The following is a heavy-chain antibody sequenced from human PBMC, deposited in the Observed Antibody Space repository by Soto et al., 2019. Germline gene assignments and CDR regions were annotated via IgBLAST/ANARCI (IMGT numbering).Heavy chain of an antibody. CDR1: GYTFTSYA. J-gene: IGHJ6*02. D-gene: IGHD4-17*01. CDR3: ARDPDYGITYYYYGMDV. CDR2: INAGNGNT. V-gene: IGHV1-3*01. Sequence: ASVKVSCKASGYTFTSYAMHWVRQAPGQRLEWMGWINAGNGNTKYSQKFQGRVTITRDTSASTAYMELSSLRSEDTAVYYCARDPDYGITYYYYGMDVWGQGTTVTVSS.